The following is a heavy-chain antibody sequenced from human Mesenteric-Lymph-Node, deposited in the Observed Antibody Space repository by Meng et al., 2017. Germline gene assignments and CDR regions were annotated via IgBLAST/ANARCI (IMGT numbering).Heavy chain of an antibody. V-gene: IGHV4-4*07. CDR2: VYTSGTI. CDR3: ARDGYSYGFGAFDI. J-gene: IGHJ3*02. CDR1: GGSFSGYY. Sequence: GSLRLSCAVYGGSFSGYYWSWIRQPAGKGLEWIGHVYTSGTINYNPSLESRVTMSLDTSKNQFSLKLTSVTAADTAVYYCARDGYSYGFGAFDIWGQGTMVTVSS. D-gene: IGHD5-18*01.